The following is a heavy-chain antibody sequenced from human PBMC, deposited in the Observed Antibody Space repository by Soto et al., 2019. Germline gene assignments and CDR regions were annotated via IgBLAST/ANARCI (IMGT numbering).Heavy chain of an antibody. J-gene: IGHJ4*02. CDR1: GYTFTSHG. D-gene: IGHD3-16*01. CDR2: ISAYNGNT. CDR3: ARDRDYDYVWGCLRLGY. Sequence: ASVKISNNASGYTFTSHGTTWEQQAPGQGLEWMGWISAYNGNTNYAQKLQGRVTMTTDTSTSTAYMELRSLRSDDTAVYYCARDRDYDYVWGCLRLGYWGEGPFVPV. V-gene: IGHV1-18*01.